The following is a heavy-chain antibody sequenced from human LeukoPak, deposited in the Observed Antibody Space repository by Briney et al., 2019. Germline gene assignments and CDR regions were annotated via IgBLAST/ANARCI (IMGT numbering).Heavy chain of an antibody. V-gene: IGHV4-59*01. J-gene: IGHJ3*02. CDR1: ADSISSYY. CDR3: ARNYYNILTGYYADVFDI. CDR2: VYYSGST. D-gene: IGHD3-9*01. Sequence: SETLSLTCTVSADSISSYYWSWIRQPPGKRLEWIGDVYYSGSTNYNPSLKSRVTISVDTSKNQFSLRLSSVTAADTAVYFCARNYYNILTGYYADVFDIWGQGTMVTVSS.